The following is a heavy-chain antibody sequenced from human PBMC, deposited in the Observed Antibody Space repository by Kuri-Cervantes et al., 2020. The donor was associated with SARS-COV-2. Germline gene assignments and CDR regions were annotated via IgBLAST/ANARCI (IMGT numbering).Heavy chain of an antibody. V-gene: IGHV1-3*01. D-gene: IGHD2-2*01. CDR2: INAGNGNT. CDR1: GYTFTSYA. CDR3: ARDRGPEAMYWFDP. Sequence: ASVKVSCKASGYTFTSYALHWVRQAPGQRLEWMGWINAGNGNTKYSQKFQGRVTITRDTSASTAYMELSSLRSEDTAMYYCARDRGPEAMYWFDPWGQGTLVTVSS. J-gene: IGHJ5*02.